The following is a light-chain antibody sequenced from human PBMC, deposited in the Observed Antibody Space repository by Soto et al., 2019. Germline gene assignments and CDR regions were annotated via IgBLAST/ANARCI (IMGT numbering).Light chain of an antibody. CDR3: QHYNSYSEA. Sequence: DIQITQSPSTLSGSVGDRVTITCRASQTISSWLAWYQQKTGKAPKLLIYKASTLKSGVPSRFSGSGSGTEFTLTFSRLQPDDFATYYCQHYNSYSEAFGQGTKVEIK. V-gene: IGKV1-5*03. CDR2: KAS. CDR1: QTISSW. J-gene: IGKJ1*01.